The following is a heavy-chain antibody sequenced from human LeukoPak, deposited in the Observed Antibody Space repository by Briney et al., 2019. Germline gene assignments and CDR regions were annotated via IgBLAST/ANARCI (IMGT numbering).Heavy chain of an antibody. Sequence: SETLSLTCAVYGGSFSGYYWSWIRQPPGKGLEWIGEINHSGSTNYNPSLKSRVTISVDTSKNQFSLKLSSVTAADTAVYYCARLNLGSYDILTGYYRSLDYWGQGTLVTVSS. J-gene: IGHJ4*02. CDR1: GGSFSGYY. D-gene: IGHD3-9*01. CDR3: ARLNLGSYDILTGYYRSLDY. CDR2: INHSGST. V-gene: IGHV4-34*01.